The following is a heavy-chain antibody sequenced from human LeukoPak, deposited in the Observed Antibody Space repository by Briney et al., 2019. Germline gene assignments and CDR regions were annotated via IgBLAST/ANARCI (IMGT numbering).Heavy chain of an antibody. Sequence: ASVKVSCKASGYSFTSHYMHWVRQAPGQGLEWMGLINPSGSSTLYAQKFQGRVTMTRDMSTTTDYMELSSLRSEDTAVYYCARDNSVVDIAWWFDPWGQGTLVTVSS. D-gene: IGHD2-15*01. CDR3: ARDNSVVDIAWWFDP. CDR2: INPSGSST. V-gene: IGHV1-46*01. CDR1: GYSFTSHY. J-gene: IGHJ5*02.